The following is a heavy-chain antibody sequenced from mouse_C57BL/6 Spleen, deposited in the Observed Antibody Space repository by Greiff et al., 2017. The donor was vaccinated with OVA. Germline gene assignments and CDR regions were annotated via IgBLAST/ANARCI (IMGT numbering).Heavy chain of an antibody. CDR2: IHPTDGST. CDR1: GYTFTSYW. V-gene: IGHV1-64*01. CDR3: ARGFAD. Sequence: QVQLQQPGAELVKPGASVKLSCKASGYTFTSYWMHWVKQRPGPGLEWIGMIHPTDGSTNYNQKFKGKATLTVDKSSSTASMQLRSLTSEDSAVYYGARGFADWGKGTLVTGSA. J-gene: IGHJ3*01.